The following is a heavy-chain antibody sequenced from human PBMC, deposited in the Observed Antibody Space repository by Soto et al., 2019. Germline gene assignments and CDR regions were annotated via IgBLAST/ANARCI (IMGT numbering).Heavy chain of an antibody. CDR3: TAYDFWSGYNIRGNAFDI. Sequence: GGSLILSCAASGFTFSNAWMSWVRQAPGKGLEWVGRIKSKTDGGTTDYAAPVKGRFTISRDDSKNTLYLQMNSLKTEDTAVYYCTAYDFWSGYNIRGNAFDIWGQGTMVTVSS. D-gene: IGHD3-3*01. V-gene: IGHV3-15*01. CDR2: IKSKTDGGTT. CDR1: GFTFSNAW. J-gene: IGHJ3*02.